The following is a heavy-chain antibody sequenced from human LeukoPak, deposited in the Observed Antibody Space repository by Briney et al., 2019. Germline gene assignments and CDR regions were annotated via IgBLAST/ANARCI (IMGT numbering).Heavy chain of an antibody. CDR1: GGSISSGGYS. J-gene: IGHJ4*02. CDR3: ARVGATIVAYKKRGSYFDY. V-gene: IGHV4-30-2*01. D-gene: IGHD1-26*01. Sequence: SQTLSLTCAVSGGSISSGGYSWSWIRQPPGEGLEWIGYIYHSGSTYYNPSLKSRVTISVDRSKNQFSLKLSSVTAADTAVYYCARVGATIVAYKKRGSYFDYWGQGTLVTVSS. CDR2: IYHSGST.